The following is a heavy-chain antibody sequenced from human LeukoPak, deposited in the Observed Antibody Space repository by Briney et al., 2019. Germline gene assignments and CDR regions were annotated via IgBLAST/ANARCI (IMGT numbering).Heavy chain of an antibody. D-gene: IGHD6-19*01. J-gene: IGHJ6*02. CDR3: ARGLHSGWYRYYYYGMDV. CDR1: GYTFTSCD. V-gene: IGHV1-8*01. CDR2: MNPNSGNT. Sequence: ASVKVSCKASGYTFTSCDINWVRQATGQGLEWMGWMNPNSGNTGYAQKFQGRVTMPRNTSISTAYMELSSLRSEDTAVYYCARGLHSGWYRYYYYGMDVWGQGTTVTVSS.